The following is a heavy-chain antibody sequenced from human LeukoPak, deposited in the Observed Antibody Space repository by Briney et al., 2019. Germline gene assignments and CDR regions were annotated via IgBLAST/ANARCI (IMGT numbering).Heavy chain of an antibody. CDR2: INSDGSST. Sequence: PGGSLRLSCAASGFTFSSYWMHWVRQAPGKGLVWVSRINSDGSSTTYADSVKGGFTISRDNAKNTLYLKMNRLRAEDTAVYYCARNPTGNFDYWGQGSLVTVSS. V-gene: IGHV3-74*01. J-gene: IGHJ4*02. CDR1: GFTFSSYW. CDR3: ARNPTGNFDY. D-gene: IGHD3-10*01.